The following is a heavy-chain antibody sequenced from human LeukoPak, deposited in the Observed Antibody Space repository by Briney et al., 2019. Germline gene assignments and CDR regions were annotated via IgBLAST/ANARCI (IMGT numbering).Heavy chain of an antibody. CDR2: MYFSGST. V-gene: IGHV4-59*02. Sequence: SETLSFTCTVSGGSVSSYFCSWIRQPPGKGLEWIGYMYFSGSTNYNPSLKSRVTMSVDTSKIQFSLQLSSVTAADTAVYYCARLDNARGAFDYWGQGTLVTVSS. J-gene: IGHJ4*02. D-gene: IGHD2-2*03. CDR1: GGSVSSYF. CDR3: ARLDNARGAFDY.